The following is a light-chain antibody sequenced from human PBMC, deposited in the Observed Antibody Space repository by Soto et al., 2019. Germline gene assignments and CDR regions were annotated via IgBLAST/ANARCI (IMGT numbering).Light chain of an antibody. CDR3: QQSYYTPLT. CDR1: QSVSRSY. CDR2: GAS. J-gene: IGKJ4*01. V-gene: IGKV3-20*01. Sequence: EIVLTQSPGTLSLSPGERATLSCRASQSVSRSYLAWYQQKPGQAPRLLIYGASSRATGIPDRFSGSGSGTDFTLTISSLQSEDFATYYCQQSYYTPLTFGGGTKVDIK.